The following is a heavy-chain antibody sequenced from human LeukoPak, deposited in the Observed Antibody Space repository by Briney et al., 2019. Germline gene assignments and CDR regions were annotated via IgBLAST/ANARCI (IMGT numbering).Heavy chain of an antibody. CDR3: ASDQEREYTGYDPFDY. Sequence: GGSLRLSCEASGFTFATHWMHWVRQVPGKGPVWVSGINGEGTTTTYVDSVKGRFTISSDNAKNKLYLQMNSLRDEDTAVYYCASDQEREYTGYDPFDYWGQGTLVTVSS. CDR2: INGEGTTT. J-gene: IGHJ4*02. V-gene: IGHV3-74*01. CDR1: GFTFATHW. D-gene: IGHD5-12*01.